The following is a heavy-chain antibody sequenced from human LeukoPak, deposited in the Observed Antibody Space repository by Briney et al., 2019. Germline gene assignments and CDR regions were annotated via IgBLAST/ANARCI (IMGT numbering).Heavy chain of an antibody. J-gene: IGHJ4*02. D-gene: IGHD2-21*01. Sequence: GGSLRLSCTASGFSFSSFWMGWVRQAPGKGLEWVANIKDDGSVKNHVDSLKGRFSISRDNARNSLYLQISSLRAEDTAVYYCAREVVATASAFDCWGQGTLVTVSS. CDR1: GFSFSSFW. CDR3: AREVVATASAFDC. CDR2: IKDDGSVK. V-gene: IGHV3-7*03.